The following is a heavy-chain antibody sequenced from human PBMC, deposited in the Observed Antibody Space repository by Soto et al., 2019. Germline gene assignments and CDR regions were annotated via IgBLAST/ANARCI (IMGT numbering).Heavy chain of an antibody. CDR3: ASCLVTTYFYYYGMDV. CDR1: GGTFSRYS. Sequence: QVQLVQSGAEVKKPGSSVKVSCKASGGTFSRYSISWVRQASGQGLEWMGGIIPVFGTANYAQKFQGRVTITADESTSTVYMELSSLTSDDTAVYLCASCLVTTYFYYYGMDVWGQGTTVTVSS. CDR2: IIPVFGTA. V-gene: IGHV1-69*12. J-gene: IGHJ6*02. D-gene: IGHD4-17*01.